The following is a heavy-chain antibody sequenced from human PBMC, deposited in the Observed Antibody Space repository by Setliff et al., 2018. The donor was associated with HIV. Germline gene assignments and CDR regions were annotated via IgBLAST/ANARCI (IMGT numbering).Heavy chain of an antibody. CDR2: VYISGST. CDR1: GGSISSDY. CDR3: ARGGGTSSPIDYHYYIDV. Sequence: PSETLSLTCTVSGGSISSDYWSWIRQPAGKGLEWIGRVYISGSTNYSPSLRSRVTMSVDTPKNQVSLKLSSVTAADTAVYYCARGGGTSSPIDYHYYIDVWGKGTTVTVSS. D-gene: IGHD6-6*01. V-gene: IGHV4-4*07. J-gene: IGHJ6*03.